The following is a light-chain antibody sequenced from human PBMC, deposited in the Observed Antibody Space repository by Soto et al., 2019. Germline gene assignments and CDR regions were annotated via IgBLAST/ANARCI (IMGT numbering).Light chain of an antibody. V-gene: IGKV3-15*01. CDR1: QSVSSN. CDR3: QQYHHWPLT. Sequence: EVVMTQSPATLSVSPGQRATLSCWASQSVSSNLDWYQQKPGQAPRLLIYGASTRATGVQPRLSGTGSGTEFTLTISILQSEDFAVYYGQQYHHWPLTFGPGTQVDVK. CDR2: GAS. J-gene: IGKJ3*01.